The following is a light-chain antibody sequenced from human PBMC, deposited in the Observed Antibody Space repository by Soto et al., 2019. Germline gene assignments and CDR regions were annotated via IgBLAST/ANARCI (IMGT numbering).Light chain of an antibody. CDR3: GSYASSSKGV. CDR1: SSDVGSNNY. Sequence: QSALTQPASVSGSPGQAITISCSGTSSDVGSNNYVSWYQHPPAKAPQLMINDDSNRPLGVSNRSSGCKSVNTAPPTSSRLQAEEEDDYCCGSYASSSKGVFGGGTKVTVL. V-gene: IGLV2-14*03. CDR2: DDS. J-gene: IGLJ1*01.